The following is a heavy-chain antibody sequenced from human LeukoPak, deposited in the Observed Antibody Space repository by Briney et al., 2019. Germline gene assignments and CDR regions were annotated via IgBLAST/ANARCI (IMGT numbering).Heavy chain of an antibody. Sequence: GASVKVSCKASGGAFNTYIINWVRQAPGQGLEWMGRIIPMLGIPNFAQRFQGRLSITADKSTTTAYMELGSLTSGDTAIYYCAGSGPGYYGMDVWGQGTTVTVSS. CDR1: GGAFNTYI. CDR2: IIPMLGIP. D-gene: IGHD5-12*01. J-gene: IGHJ6*02. CDR3: AGSGPGYYGMDV. V-gene: IGHV1-69*02.